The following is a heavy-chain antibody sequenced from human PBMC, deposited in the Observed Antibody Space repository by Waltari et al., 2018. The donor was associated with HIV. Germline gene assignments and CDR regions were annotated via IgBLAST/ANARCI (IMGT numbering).Heavy chain of an antibody. CDR1: GGSITRGSSY. CDR2: VYTSGNT. Sequence: QVQLQESGPGLVRPSQTLSLTCTVSGGSITRGSSYWSWIRQPAGKELEWIGRVYTSGNTDYNPSLRSRVNLSVDTSNNQFSLKLSSLTAADTAVYYCARALDYYESGSFPWWFFDLWGRGTLVTVSS. J-gene: IGHJ2*01. CDR3: ARALDYYESGSFPWWFFDL. D-gene: IGHD3-10*01. V-gene: IGHV4-61*02.